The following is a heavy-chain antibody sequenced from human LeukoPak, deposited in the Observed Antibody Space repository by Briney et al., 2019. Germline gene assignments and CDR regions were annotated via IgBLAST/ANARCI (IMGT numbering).Heavy chain of an antibody. CDR3: ASGLPIVVVPAEKGSEYFQH. D-gene: IGHD2-2*01. Sequence: GGSLRLSCAASGFTFSSYGMHWVRQAPGKGLEWVAVIWHDGSNKYYADSVKGRFTISRDNSKNTLYLQMNSLRAEDTAVYYCASGLPIVVVPAEKGSEYFQHWGQGTLVTVSS. V-gene: IGHV3-33*01. CDR2: IWHDGSNK. CDR1: GFTFSSYG. J-gene: IGHJ1*01.